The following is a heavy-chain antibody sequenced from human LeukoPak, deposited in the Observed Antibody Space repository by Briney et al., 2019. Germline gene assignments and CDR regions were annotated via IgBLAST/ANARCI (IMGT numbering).Heavy chain of an antibody. Sequence: GGSLGLSCAASGFTFSPYWMHWVRQAPGKGLVWVSHINPDGTTTSYADSVKGRFTISRDNAQNTLYLQMNSLRAEDTAVYYCARGTALQDYWGQGTLVTVSS. CDR2: INPDGTTT. CDR3: ARGTALQDY. CDR1: GFTFSPYW. J-gene: IGHJ4*02. D-gene: IGHD2/OR15-2a*01. V-gene: IGHV3-74*01.